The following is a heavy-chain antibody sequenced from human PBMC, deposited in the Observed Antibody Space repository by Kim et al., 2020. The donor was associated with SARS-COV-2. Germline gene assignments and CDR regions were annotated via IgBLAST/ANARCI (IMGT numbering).Heavy chain of an antibody. CDR1: GGSISSSSYY. D-gene: IGHD3-9*01. J-gene: IGHJ4*02. CDR2: IYYSGST. V-gene: IGHV4-39*01. Sequence: SETLSLTCTVSGGSISSSSYYWGWIRQPPGKGLEWIGSIYYSGSTYYNPSLKSRVTISVDTSKNQFSLKLSSVTAADTAVYYCARQRVLRYFDWLFGGHQDFGYWGQGTLVTVSS. CDR3: ARQRVLRYFDWLFGGHQDFGY.